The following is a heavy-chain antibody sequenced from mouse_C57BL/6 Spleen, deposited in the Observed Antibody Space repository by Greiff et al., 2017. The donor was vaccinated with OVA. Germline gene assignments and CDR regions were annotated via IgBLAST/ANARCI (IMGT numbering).Heavy chain of an antibody. V-gene: IGHV14-3*01. Sequence: VQLQQSVAELVRPGASVKLSCTASGFNIKNTYMHWVKQRPEQGLEWIGRIDPANGNTKYAPKFQGKATITADTSSNTASLQLSSLTSEDTAIYYCAGGDYGSRGYYAMDYWGQGTSVTVSS. J-gene: IGHJ4*01. CDR1: GFNIKNTY. D-gene: IGHD1-1*01. CDR3: AGGDYGSRGYYAMDY. CDR2: IDPANGNT.